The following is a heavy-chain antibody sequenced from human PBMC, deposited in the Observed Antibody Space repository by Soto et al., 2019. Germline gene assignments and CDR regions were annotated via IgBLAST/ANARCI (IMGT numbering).Heavy chain of an antibody. J-gene: IGHJ6*02. V-gene: IGHV4-39*01. CDR2: INDSGTT. CDR1: GGSISSSTNY. Sequence: SETLSLTCTVSGGSISSSTNYWGWIRQPPGKGREWIGSINDSGTTYDKPSLNSRLTISVDTSKNLFSLKLSPVTAADTALYYCARQGRAAAGGSGFYGLDFWGQGALVNVSS. D-gene: IGHD2-8*02. CDR3: ARQGRAAAGGSGFYGLDF.